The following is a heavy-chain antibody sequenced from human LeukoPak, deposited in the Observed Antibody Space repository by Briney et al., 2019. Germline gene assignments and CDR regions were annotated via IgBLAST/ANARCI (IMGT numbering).Heavy chain of an antibody. V-gene: IGHV3-30*04. Sequence: GGSLRLSCAASGFTFSSYAIHWVRQAPGKGLQWVAVMSSDGSETYYSDSVKGRFTISRDISKNTVFLQMNSLRREDTAMYFCARDRTLGAFSLDTRRKIQGFDPWGQGTLVTVSS. J-gene: IGHJ5*02. D-gene: IGHD5-18*01. CDR1: GFTFSSYA. CDR3: ARDRTLGAFSLDTRRKIQGFDP. CDR2: MSSDGSET.